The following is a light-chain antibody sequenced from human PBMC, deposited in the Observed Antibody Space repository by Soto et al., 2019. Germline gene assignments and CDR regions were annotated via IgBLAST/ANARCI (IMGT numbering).Light chain of an antibody. CDR1: RSISSW. CDR2: EAS. J-gene: IGKJ1*01. CDR3: QQYDVHST. V-gene: IGKV1-5*03. Sequence: GGTVTITCRASRSISSWLAWYQQKPGIPPKLLIYEASTLQSGVPSRFSGRQYGTEFTLTISRLQPDDSATYYCQQYDVHSTFGQGTKVDIK.